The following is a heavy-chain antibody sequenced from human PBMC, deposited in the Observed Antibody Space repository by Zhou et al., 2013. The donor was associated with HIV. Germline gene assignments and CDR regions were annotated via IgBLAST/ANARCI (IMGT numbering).Heavy chain of an antibody. CDR1: GYTFTTYY. D-gene: IGHD3-3*01. J-gene: IGHJ3*02. CDR3: VRGQKFIRGAFDI. V-gene: IGHV1-46*03. Sequence: QVQLVQSGAEVKKPGASVKVSCKASGYTFTTYYMHWVRQAPGQGLECMGIINPSGGSTTYAQKFQGRVTMTGDTSTSTVYMELSSLRSEDTAVYYCVRGQKFIRGAFDIWGQGTMVTVSS. CDR2: INPSGGST.